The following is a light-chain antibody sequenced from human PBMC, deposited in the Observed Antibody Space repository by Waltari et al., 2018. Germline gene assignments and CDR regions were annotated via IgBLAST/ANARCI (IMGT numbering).Light chain of an antibody. J-gene: IGLJ1*01. CDR3: SSYTTIFTYV. CDR1: RRHVGRYHY. CDR2: EVS. V-gene: IGLV2-14*01. Sequence: QSALTQPASVSGSPGQSLTISCTGTRRHVGRYHYVSWYQQYPGKAPKLLVYEVSIRPSGVSDRFSGSKSGNTASLTISGLQAEDEADYYCSSYTTIFTYVFGTGTQVTVL.